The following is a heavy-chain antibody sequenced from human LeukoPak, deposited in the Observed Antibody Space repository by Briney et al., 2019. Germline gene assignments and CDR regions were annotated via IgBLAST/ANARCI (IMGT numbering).Heavy chain of an antibody. J-gene: IGHJ4*02. D-gene: IGHD1-1*01. V-gene: IGHV3-48*03. CDR2: ISSSGSTI. Sequence: GGSLRLSCAASGFTFSSYEMNWVRQAPGKGLEWVSYISSSGSTIYYADSVKGRFTISRDNAKNTLYLQMNSLRAEDTAVYYCARAGTSGTPSFYWGQGTLVTVSS. CDR1: GFTFSSYE. CDR3: ARAGTSGTPSFY.